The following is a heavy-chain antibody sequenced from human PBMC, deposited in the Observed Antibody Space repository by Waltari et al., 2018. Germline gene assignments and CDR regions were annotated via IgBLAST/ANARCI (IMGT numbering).Heavy chain of an antibody. J-gene: IGHJ5*02. D-gene: IGHD1-7*01. Sequence: EVQLLESGGGLVQPGGSLRLSCGASGFHVSSSLMRWVRQAPGKGLEWVSTISGSGDSTYYADSVKGRFTISSDNSKNTLYLQMNRLRVEDTAVYYCARRTYCRGTTCPFDPWGQGTLVTVSP. CDR3: ARRTYCRGTTCPFDP. V-gene: IGHV3-23*01. CDR2: ISGSGDST. CDR1: GFHVSSSL.